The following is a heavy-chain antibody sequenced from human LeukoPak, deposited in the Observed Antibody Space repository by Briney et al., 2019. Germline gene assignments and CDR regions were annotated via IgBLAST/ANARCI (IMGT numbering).Heavy chain of an antibody. CDR1: GGSISSSSYY. CDR2: IYYSGST. V-gene: IGHV4-39*01. CDR3: ARHVEYSSSEAYYYYYYMDV. D-gene: IGHD6-6*01. J-gene: IGHJ6*03. Sequence: SETLSLTCTVSGGSISSSSYYWGWIRQPPGKGLEWIGSIYYSGSTYYNPSLKSRVTISVDTSKNQFPLKLSSVTAADTAVYYCARHVEYSSSEAYYYYYYMDVWGKGTTVTVSS.